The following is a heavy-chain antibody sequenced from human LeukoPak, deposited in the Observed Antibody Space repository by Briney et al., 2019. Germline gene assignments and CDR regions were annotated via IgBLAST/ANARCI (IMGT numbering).Heavy chain of an antibody. CDR3: ARAKSSGSSGYYYDWDFDY. D-gene: IGHD3-22*01. CDR1: GYTFTGYY. V-gene: IGHV1-2*06. J-gene: IGHJ4*02. Sequence: APVKVSCKASGYTFTGYYMHWVRQAPGQGLEWMGRINPNSGGTNYAQKFRGRVTMTRDTSISTAYMELSRLRSDGTAVYYCARAKSSGSSGYYYDWDFDYWGQGTLVTVSS. CDR2: INPNSGGT.